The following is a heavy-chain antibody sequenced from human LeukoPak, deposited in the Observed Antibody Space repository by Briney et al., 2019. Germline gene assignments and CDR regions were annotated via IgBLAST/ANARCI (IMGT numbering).Heavy chain of an antibody. V-gene: IGHV4-59*01. CDR3: ARVTGYRIEXXFDX. Sequence: PSETLSLTCTVSGGSISSYYWSWIRQPPGKGLEWIGYIYYSGSTNYNPSLKSRVTISVETSKNEFSLKLRSVTAADTAVYYCARVTGYRIEXXFDXXXQGXLVTVS. CDR2: IYYSGST. J-gene: IGHJ4*02. CDR1: GGSISSYY. D-gene: IGHD6-13*01.